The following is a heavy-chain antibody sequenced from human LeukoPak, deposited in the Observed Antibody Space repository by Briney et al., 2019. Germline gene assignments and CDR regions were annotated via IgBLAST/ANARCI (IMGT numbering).Heavy chain of an antibody. CDR3: ARAIDY. J-gene: IGHJ4*02. CDR1: RCTFTDYY. Sequence: VASVKDSCLASRCTFTDYYMRGVRPPPGQGLEWMGWINPNSGDTNYAQKFQGRVTMTRDTSISTAYMELSRLRSDDTAVYYCARAIDYWGQGTLVTVSS. D-gene: IGHD5-12*01. V-gene: IGHV1-2*02. CDR2: INPNSGDT.